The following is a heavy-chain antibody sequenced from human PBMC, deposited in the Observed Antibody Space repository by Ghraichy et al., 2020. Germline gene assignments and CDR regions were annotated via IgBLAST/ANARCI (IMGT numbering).Heavy chain of an antibody. CDR3: ARDHAPNILRYFDWLKYYGMDV. J-gene: IGHJ6*02. CDR1: GYTFTSYG. Sequence: ASVKVSCKASGYTFTSYGISWVRQAPGQGLEWMGWISAYNGNTNYAQKLQGRVTMTTDTSTSTAYMELRSLRSDDTAVYYCARDHAPNILRYFDWLKYYGMDVWGQGTTVTVSS. CDR2: ISAYNGNT. V-gene: IGHV1-18*01. D-gene: IGHD3-9*01.